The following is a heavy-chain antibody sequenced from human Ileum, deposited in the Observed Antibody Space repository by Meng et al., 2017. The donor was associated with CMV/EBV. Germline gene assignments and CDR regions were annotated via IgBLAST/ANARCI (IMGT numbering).Heavy chain of an antibody. CDR1: DGSISSYY. D-gene: IGHD2-2*01. CDR2: IHTSGTT. V-gene: IGHV4-4*07. J-gene: IGHJ4*02. CDR3: AREKSSCTSSTCYGVDS. Sequence: VQVMESVPSLVKPSQTLSLTRPDSDGSISSYYWSWIRQSAGKGLEWIGRIHTSGTTNYNPSLKSRVTLSLDTSKDQFSLKLTSVTAADTAVYYCAREKSSCTSSTCYGVDSWGQGTLVTVSS.